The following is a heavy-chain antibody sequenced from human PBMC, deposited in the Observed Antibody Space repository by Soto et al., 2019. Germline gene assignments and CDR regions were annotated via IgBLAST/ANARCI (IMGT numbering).Heavy chain of an antibody. V-gene: IGHV4-34*01. CDR2: INHSGST. CDR3: ARGVLRYFDWLPPRWFDP. CDR1: GGSFSGYY. D-gene: IGHD3-9*01. Sequence: SETLSLTCAVYGGSFSGYYWSWIRKPPGKGLEWIGEINHSGSTNYNPSLKSRVTISVDTSKNQFSLKLSSVTAADTAVYYCARGVLRYFDWLPPRWFDPWGQGTLVTVSS. J-gene: IGHJ5*02.